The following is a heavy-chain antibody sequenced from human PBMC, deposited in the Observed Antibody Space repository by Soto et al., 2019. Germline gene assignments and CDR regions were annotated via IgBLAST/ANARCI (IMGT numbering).Heavy chain of an antibody. CDR2: VYYTGST. CDR1: GGSISSSSYY. Sequence: SETLSLTCTVSGGSISSSSYYWGWIRQPPGKGLEWIGYVYYTGSTNYNPSLKSRLTISLDTSKSQFSLKLSSVTAADTAVYYCARGPSIAARPWPFEYWGQGTRVTVSS. V-gene: IGHV4-61*05. CDR3: ARGPSIAARPWPFEY. J-gene: IGHJ4*02. D-gene: IGHD6-6*01.